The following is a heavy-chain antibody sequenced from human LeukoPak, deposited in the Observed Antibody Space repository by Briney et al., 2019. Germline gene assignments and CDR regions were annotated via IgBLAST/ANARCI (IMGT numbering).Heavy chain of an antibody. J-gene: IGHJ2*01. CDR2: ISPSTRNI. D-gene: IGHD2/OR15-2a*01. CDR1: GFTFSSYS. V-gene: IGHV3-48*02. CDR3: ARDSVGSTTYYAYWYFDL. Sequence: PGASLRLSCAASGFTFSSYSMNWVRQAPGKRLEWISFISPSTRNIYYADSVKGRFTISRDNAKNSPYLQMNGLRDEDTAMYYCARDSVGSTTYYAYWYFDLWGRGTQVTVSS.